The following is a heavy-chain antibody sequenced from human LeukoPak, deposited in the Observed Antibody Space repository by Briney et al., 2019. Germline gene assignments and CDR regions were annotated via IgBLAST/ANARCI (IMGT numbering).Heavy chain of an antibody. CDR1: GFTFSDYY. CDR3: ARDRAIYDYVWGSYRIDAFDI. Sequence: GGSLRLSCAASGFTFSDYYMSWIRQAPGKGLEWVSYISSSGSTIYYADSVKGRFTISRDNAKNSLYLQMNSLRAEDTAVYYCARDRAIYDYVWGSYRIDAFDIWGQGTMVTVSS. V-gene: IGHV3-11*04. J-gene: IGHJ3*02. CDR2: ISSSGSTI. D-gene: IGHD3-16*02.